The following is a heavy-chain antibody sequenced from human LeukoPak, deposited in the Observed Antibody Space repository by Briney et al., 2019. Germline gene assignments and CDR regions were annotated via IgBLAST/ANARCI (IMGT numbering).Heavy chain of an antibody. CDR3: TTAGIPVAGPYFDY. Sequence: GGSLRLSCTASGFTFGDYAMSWVRQAPGKGLEWVGFIRSKAYGGTTDYAAPVKGRFTISRDDSKNTLYLQMNSLKTEDTAVYYCTTAGIPVAGPYFDYWGQGTLVTVSS. CDR2: IRSKAYGGTT. D-gene: IGHD6-19*01. J-gene: IGHJ4*02. V-gene: IGHV3-49*04. CDR1: GFTFGDYA.